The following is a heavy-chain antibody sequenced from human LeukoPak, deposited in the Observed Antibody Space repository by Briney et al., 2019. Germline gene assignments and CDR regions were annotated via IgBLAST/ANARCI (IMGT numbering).Heavy chain of an antibody. CDR1: GFTFSNYA. CDR3: AKGAGGSYGLYYFDY. D-gene: IGHD3-10*01. V-gene: IGHV3-23*01. Sequence: PGGSLRLSCAASGFTFSNYAMSWVRQTPGKGLEWVSSIIASGGTTYYADSVKGRFTISRDNSKNTVYLQMHTLRAEDTAVYYCAKGAGGSYGLYYFDYWGQGALVTVSS. J-gene: IGHJ4*02. CDR2: IIASGGTT.